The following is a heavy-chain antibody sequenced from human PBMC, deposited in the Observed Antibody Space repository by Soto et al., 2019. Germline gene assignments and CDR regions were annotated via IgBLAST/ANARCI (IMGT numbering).Heavy chain of an antibody. CDR1: GGSFSGYY. D-gene: IGHD3-9*01. V-gene: IGHV4-34*01. CDR2: INHSGST. J-gene: IGHJ6*03. Sequence: SETLSLTCAVYGGSFSGYYWSWIRQPPGKGLEWIGEINHSGSTNYNPSLKSRVTISVDTSKNQFSLKLSSVTAADTAVYYCARGCILRYFGNYYYYMDVWGKGTTVTVSS. CDR3: ARGCILRYFGNYYYYMDV.